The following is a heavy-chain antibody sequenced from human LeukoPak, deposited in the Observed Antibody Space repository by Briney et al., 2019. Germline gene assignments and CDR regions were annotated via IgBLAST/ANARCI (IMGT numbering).Heavy chain of an antibody. Sequence: SVKVSCKASGNTFSNYAISWVRQAPGQGLEWMGGIVAIFGTPNYAQKFQGRLTITADESTSTAYMELRSLTSDDTAVYYCARSAGGVPHGGGHCYSPPSHYYYMDVWGKATTVTVSS. J-gene: IGHJ6*03. CDR3: ARSAGGVPHGGGHCYSPPSHYYYMDV. V-gene: IGHV1-69*13. D-gene: IGHD2-21*01. CDR1: GNTFSNYA. CDR2: IVAIFGTP.